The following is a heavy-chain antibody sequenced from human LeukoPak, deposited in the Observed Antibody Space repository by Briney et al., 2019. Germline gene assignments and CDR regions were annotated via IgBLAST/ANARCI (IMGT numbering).Heavy chain of an antibody. CDR2: INHSGST. V-gene: IGHV4-34*01. CDR3: ARGRVVEDIVVVVAAPRIPTFDI. CDR1: GGPFSGYY. D-gene: IGHD2-15*01. J-gene: IGHJ3*02. Sequence: SETLSLTCAVYGGPFSGYYWSWIRQPPGKGLEWIGEINHSGSTNYNPSLKSRVTISVDTSKNQFSLKLSSVTAADTAVYYCARGRVVEDIVVVVAAPRIPTFDIWGQGTMVTVSS.